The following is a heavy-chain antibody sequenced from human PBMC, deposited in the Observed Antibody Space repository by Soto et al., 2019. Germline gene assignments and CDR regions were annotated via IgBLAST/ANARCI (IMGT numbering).Heavy chain of an antibody. Sequence: ASVKVSCKASGYTFTSYGISWVRQAPGQGLEWMGWISAYNGNTNYAQKLQGRVTMTTDTSTSTAYMELRSLRSDDTAVYYCGRQKHIVATIVPRYFDYWGQGTLVTVSS. CDR1: GYTFTSYG. CDR3: GRQKHIVATIVPRYFDY. V-gene: IGHV1-18*01. D-gene: IGHD5-12*01. CDR2: ISAYNGNT. J-gene: IGHJ4*02.